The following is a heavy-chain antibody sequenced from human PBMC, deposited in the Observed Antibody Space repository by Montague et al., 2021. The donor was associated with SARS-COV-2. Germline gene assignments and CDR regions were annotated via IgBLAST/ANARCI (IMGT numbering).Heavy chain of an antibody. CDR3: ARVFPRWLQFDPYFDY. Sequence: SDTLSLTCTVSGGSISSYYWSWIRQPPGKGPEWIGYIYYSGSTNYNPSLKSRVTISVDTSKNQFSLKLSSVTAADAAVYYHARVFPRWLQFDPYFDYWGQGTLVTVSS. V-gene: IGHV4-59*07. J-gene: IGHJ4*02. CDR2: IYYSGST. D-gene: IGHD5-24*01. CDR1: GGSISSYY.